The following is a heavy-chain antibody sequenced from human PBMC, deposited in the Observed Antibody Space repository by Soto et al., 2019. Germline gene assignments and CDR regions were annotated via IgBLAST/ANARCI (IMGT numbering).Heavy chain of an antibody. CDR2: IIPIFGTA. Sequence: SVKVSCKASGYTFTSYDINWVRQAPGQGLEWMGGIIPIFGTANYAQKFQGRVTITADESTSTAYMELSSLRSEDTAVYYCARVNGDLFAYWGQGTLVTVAS. J-gene: IGHJ4*02. V-gene: IGHV1-69*13. D-gene: IGHD3-10*01. CDR1: GYTFTSYD. CDR3: ARVNGDLFAY.